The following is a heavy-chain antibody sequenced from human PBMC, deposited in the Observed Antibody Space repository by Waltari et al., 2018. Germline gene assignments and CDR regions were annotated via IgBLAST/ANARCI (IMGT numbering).Heavy chain of an antibody. CDR2: ISWNSGSI. D-gene: IGHD3-10*01. J-gene: IGHJ4*02. CDR3: AKDMGSGSSPNFDY. Sequence: EVQLVESGGGLVQPGRSLRLSCAASGFTFDDYAMHWVRQAPGKGLEWVSGISWNSGSIGYADSVKGRFTISRDNAKNSLYLQMNSLRAEDTALYYCAKDMGSGSSPNFDYWGQGTLVTVSS. V-gene: IGHV3-9*01. CDR1: GFTFDDYA.